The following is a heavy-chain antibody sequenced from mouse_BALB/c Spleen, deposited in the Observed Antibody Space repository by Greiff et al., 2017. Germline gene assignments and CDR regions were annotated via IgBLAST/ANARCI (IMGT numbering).Heavy chain of an antibody. V-gene: IGHV5-6-4*01. D-gene: IGHD1-2*01. J-gene: IGHJ2*01. Sequence: EVQLQESGGGLVKPGGSLKLSCAASGFTFSSYTMSWVRQTPEKRLEWVATISSGGSYTYYPDSVKGRFTISRDNAKNTLYLQMSSLKSEDTAMYYCTRDLYYGYDYWGQGTTLTVSS. CDR2: ISSGGSYT. CDR3: TRDLYYGYDY. CDR1: GFTFSSYT.